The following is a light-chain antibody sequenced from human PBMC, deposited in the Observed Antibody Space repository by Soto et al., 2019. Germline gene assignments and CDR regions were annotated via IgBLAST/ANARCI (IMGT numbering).Light chain of an antibody. J-gene: IGKJ1*01. V-gene: IGKV3D-15*01. Sequence: EIRMTQSPATLSVSPGDNATLSCRASQSVSSHVVWYQQKPGQAPRLLISDSSTRAPGIPARFSGSGSGTEFTLTISSLQSDDFAVYYCQQFGDWPSFGLGTKVDI. CDR1: QSVSSH. CDR3: QQFGDWPS. CDR2: DSS.